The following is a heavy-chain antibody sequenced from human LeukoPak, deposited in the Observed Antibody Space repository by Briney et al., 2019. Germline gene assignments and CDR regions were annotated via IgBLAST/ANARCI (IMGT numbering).Heavy chain of an antibody. J-gene: IGHJ5*02. Sequence: ASVKVSCKASGYTFTSYYMHWVRQAPGQGLEWMGIINPSGGSTSYAQKFQGRVTMTRDTSTSTVYMELSSLRSEDTAVYYCAGRGPSSTSFNNWFDPWGQGTLVTVSS. D-gene: IGHD2-2*01. CDR2: INPSGGST. V-gene: IGHV1-46*01. CDR3: AGRGPSSTSFNNWFDP. CDR1: GYTFTSYY.